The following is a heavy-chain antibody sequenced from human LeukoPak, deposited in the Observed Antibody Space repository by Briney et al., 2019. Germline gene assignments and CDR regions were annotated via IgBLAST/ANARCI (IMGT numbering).Heavy chain of an antibody. Sequence: GGSLRLSCEVSGFTFSAYAMAWVRQAPGKGLEWVSVTNSRGLSTYYAASVKGRFTISRDNSRNTLFLQMNSLRAEDTAVYYCAKDQSHYASGSFYYFDSWGQGTLVTVSS. V-gene: IGHV3-23*01. D-gene: IGHD3-10*01. CDR1: GFTFSAYA. CDR3: AKDQSHYASGSFYYFDS. J-gene: IGHJ4*02. CDR2: TNSRGLST.